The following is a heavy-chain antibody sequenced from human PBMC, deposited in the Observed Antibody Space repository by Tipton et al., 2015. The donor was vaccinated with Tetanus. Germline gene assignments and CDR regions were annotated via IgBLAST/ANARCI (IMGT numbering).Heavy chain of an antibody. V-gene: IGHV1-69*01. CDR1: GGTFSSYA. D-gene: IGHD3-22*01. CDR3: ARKESTYYYDSSGYYHY. J-gene: IGHJ4*02. Sequence: QLVQSGPEVKKPGSSVKVSCKASGGTFSSYAISWVRQAPGQGLEWMGGIIPIFGTANYAQKFQGRVTITADESTSTAYMELSSLRSEDTAVYYCARKESTYYYDSSGYYHYWGQGTLVTVSS. CDR2: IIPIFGTA.